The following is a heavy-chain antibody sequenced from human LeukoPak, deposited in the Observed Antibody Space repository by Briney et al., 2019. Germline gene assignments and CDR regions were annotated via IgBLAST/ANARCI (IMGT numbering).Heavy chain of an antibody. CDR3: AREGDRHLTFDY. J-gene: IGHJ4*02. CDR1: GSTFSGHL. V-gene: IGHV3-30*01. CDR2: TAYEGGEK. D-gene: IGHD3-16*01. Sequence: PGRSLRLSCAASGSTFSGHLLHWVRQAPGKGLEWVAGTAYEGGEKYYADSVSGRFPISRDNSDNTVYLQMNGLRLEDTAVYFCAREGDRHLTFDYWGRGTLVTVSS.